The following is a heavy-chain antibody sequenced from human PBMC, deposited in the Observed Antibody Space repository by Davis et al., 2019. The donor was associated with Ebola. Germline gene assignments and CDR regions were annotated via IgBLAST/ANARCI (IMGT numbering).Heavy chain of an antibody. Sequence: ASVKASCKASGYTFTDYYVHWVRQAPGQGFEWLGIMNPRSGSTIIAQKFRDRVTMTRDTSTSTLYMELRGLRFDDTAVYYCARGLRDSIVVAPTTTDWFDPWGQGTLVTVSS. CDR3: ARGLRDSIVVAPTTTDWFDP. V-gene: IGHV1-46*01. CDR1: GYTFTDYY. CDR2: MNPRSGST. D-gene: IGHD2-2*01. J-gene: IGHJ5*02.